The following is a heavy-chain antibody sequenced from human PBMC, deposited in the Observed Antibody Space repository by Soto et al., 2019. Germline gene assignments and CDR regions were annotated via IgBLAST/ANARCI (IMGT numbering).Heavy chain of an antibody. CDR3: ARDVGIAVAVPGPY. Sequence: GASVKVSCKASGYTFTSYYMHWVRQAPGQGLEWMGIINPSGGSTSYAQKFQGRVTMTRDTSTSTAYMELRSLRSDDTAVYYCARDVGIAVAVPGPYWGQGTLVTVSS. J-gene: IGHJ4*02. D-gene: IGHD6-19*01. CDR2: INPSGGST. V-gene: IGHV1-46*01. CDR1: GYTFTSYY.